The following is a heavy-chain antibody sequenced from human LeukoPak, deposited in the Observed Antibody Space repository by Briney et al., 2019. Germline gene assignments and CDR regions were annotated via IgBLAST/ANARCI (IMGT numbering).Heavy chain of an antibody. CDR2: ISSSSSYI. CDR1: GFTFSSYS. V-gene: IGHV3-21*01. Sequence: GGSLRLSCAASGFTFSSYSMNWVRQAPGKGLEWVSSISSSSSYIYYADSVKGRFTISRDNAKNSLYLQMNSLRAEDAAVYYCARAPSSGWYYFDYWGQGTLVTVSS. CDR3: ARAPSSGWYYFDY. J-gene: IGHJ4*02. D-gene: IGHD6-19*01.